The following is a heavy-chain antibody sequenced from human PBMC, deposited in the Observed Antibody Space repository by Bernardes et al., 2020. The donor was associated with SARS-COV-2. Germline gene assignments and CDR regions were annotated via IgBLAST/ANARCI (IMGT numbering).Heavy chain of an antibody. V-gene: IGHV4-59*01. D-gene: IGHD3-9*01. Sequence: SETLSLTCTVSGFSISSYYLSWVRQPPGKGLEWIGSIYYSGSTNYNPSLKSRFTISVDTSKNQFSLKLSSVTAADTAVYYCARFLTGYYPYFDYWSQGTLVTVSS. CDR3: ARFLTGYYPYFDY. CDR2: IYYSGST. CDR1: GFSISSYY. J-gene: IGHJ4*02.